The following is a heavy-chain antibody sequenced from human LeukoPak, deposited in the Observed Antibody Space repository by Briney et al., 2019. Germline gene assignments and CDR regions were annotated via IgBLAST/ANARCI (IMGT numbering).Heavy chain of an antibody. CDR1: GFTFSSYS. Sequence: PGGSLRLSCAASGFTFSSYSMNWVRQAPGKGLEWVSSISSSSSYIYYADSVKGRFTISRDNAKNSLYLQMNSLRAEDTAVYYCARVPPPYYDFWSGYSYYYYGMDVWGQGTTVTVSS. J-gene: IGHJ6*02. V-gene: IGHV3-21*01. CDR2: ISSSSSYI. CDR3: ARVPPPYYDFWSGYSYYYYGMDV. D-gene: IGHD3-3*01.